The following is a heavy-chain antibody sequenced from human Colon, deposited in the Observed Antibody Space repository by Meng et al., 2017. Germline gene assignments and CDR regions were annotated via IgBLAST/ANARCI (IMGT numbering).Heavy chain of an antibody. CDR1: GFTFSSYW. D-gene: IGHD6-19*01. V-gene: IGHV3-74*01. J-gene: IGHJ6*02. Sequence: GESLKISCAASGFTFSSYWMHWVRQAPGKGLVWVSRINSDGSSTRYADSVKGRFIISRDNAKNSLYLQMNSLRAEDTAVYYCARADYPGDNGGRYVVTHYYYYGMEVWGQGTTVTVSS. CDR2: INSDGSST. CDR3: ARADYPGDNGGRYVVTHYYYYGMEV.